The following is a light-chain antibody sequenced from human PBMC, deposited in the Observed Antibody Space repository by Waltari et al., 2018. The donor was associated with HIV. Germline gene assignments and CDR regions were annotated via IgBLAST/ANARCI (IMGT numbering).Light chain of an antibody. CDR3: ASWDDSLNGYV. V-gene: IGLV1-44*01. CDR2: SNN. CDR1: SSNIGSNA. J-gene: IGLJ1*01. Sequence: QSVLTQPPSASGTPGQRVTISCSGSSSNIGSNAVNWYQQHPGTAPKLLIYSNNQRPSGVPDRVSGSKSGTSASLAISGLQSEDEADYDCASWDDSLNGYVFGTGTKVTVL.